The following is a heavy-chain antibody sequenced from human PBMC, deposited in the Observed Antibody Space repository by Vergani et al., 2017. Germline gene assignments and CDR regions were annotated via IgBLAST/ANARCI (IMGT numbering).Heavy chain of an antibody. V-gene: IGHV3-30-3*01. CDR1: GFTFSSYA. CDR3: ARDXENGRYFDWLFEVGAFDI. Sequence: QVQLVESGGGVVQPGRSLRLSCAASGFTFSSYAMHWVRQAPGKGLEWVAVISYDGSNKYYADSVKGRFTISRDNSKNTLYLQMNSLRAEDTAVYYCARDXENGRYFDWLFEVGAFDIWGQGTMVTVSS. D-gene: IGHD3-9*01. J-gene: IGHJ3*02. CDR2: ISYDGSNK.